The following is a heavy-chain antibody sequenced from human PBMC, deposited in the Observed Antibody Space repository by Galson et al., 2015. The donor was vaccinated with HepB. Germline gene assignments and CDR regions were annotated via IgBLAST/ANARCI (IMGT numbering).Heavy chain of an antibody. Sequence: TLSLTCTVSGGSISSGGYYWSWIRQHPGKGLEWIGYIYYSGSTYYNPSLKSRVTISVDTSKNQSSLKLSSVTAADTAVYYCARDRGVYSSSCFDYWGQGTLVTVSS. J-gene: IGHJ4*02. CDR2: IYYSGST. CDR3: ARDRGVYSSSCFDY. D-gene: IGHD6-13*01. V-gene: IGHV4-31*03. CDR1: GGSISSGGYY.